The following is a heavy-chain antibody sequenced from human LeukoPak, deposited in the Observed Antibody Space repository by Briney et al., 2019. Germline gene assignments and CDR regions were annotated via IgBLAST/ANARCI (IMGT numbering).Heavy chain of an antibody. Sequence: SETLSLTCTVSGVSISSSNSYWGWIRQPPGKGLEWIGSIYHSGSTYYNPSLKSRVTISVDTSKNQFSLKLSSVTAADTAVYYCARADFWSGYWFDPWGQGTLVTVSS. CDR2: IYHSGST. J-gene: IGHJ5*02. CDR1: GVSISSSNSY. D-gene: IGHD3-3*01. CDR3: ARADFWSGYWFDP. V-gene: IGHV4-39*07.